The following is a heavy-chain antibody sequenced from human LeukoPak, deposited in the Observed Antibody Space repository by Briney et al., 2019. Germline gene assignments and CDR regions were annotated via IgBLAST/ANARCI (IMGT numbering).Heavy chain of an antibody. D-gene: IGHD5-24*01. CDR3: ARGGNGYPFDY. CDR2: IYYSGST. Sequence: SETLSLTCTVSGGSISSSSYYWGWIRQPPGKGLEWIGSIYYSGSTYYNPSLKSRVTMSIDKSNNQFSLKLNSVTAADTAMYYCARGGNGYPFDYWGQGTQVTVSS. V-gene: IGHV4-39*07. J-gene: IGHJ4*02. CDR1: GGSISSSSYY.